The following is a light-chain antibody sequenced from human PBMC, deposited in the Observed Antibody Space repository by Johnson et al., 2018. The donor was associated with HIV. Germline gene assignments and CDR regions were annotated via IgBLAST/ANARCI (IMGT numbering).Light chain of an antibody. CDR2: DNN. CDR1: SSNVGSSF. CDR3: GTWDSSLTSYV. J-gene: IGLJ1*01. Sequence: QAVLTQPPSVSAAPGQTVTISCSGSSSNVGSSFVSWYRQVPGTAPKLLIYDNNNRPPGIPGRFSGSKSGPSATLGITGLQTGDEADYYCGTWDSSLTSYVFGAGTKVTVL. V-gene: IGLV1-51*01.